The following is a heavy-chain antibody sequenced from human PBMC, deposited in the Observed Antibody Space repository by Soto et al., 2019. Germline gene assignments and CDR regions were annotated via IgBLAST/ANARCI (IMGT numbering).Heavy chain of an antibody. V-gene: IGHV3-74*01. CDR2: ISGDGSST. CDR3: ARPRYDGSGTPFDH. D-gene: IGHD3-22*01. J-gene: IGHJ4*02. CDR1: GFTFSSYW. Sequence: EVQLVESGGGLVQPGGSLRVSCAASGFTFSSYWMHWVRQVPGKGLVWVLRISGDGSSTSYADTVRGRFTISRDNAKNTLYMQMNSLRAEDTALYYCARPRYDGSGTPFDHRGQGALVTVSA.